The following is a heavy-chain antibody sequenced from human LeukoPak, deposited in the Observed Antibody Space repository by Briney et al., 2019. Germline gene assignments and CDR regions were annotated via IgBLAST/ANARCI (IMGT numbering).Heavy chain of an antibody. CDR3: ARRGMAARPPDYYYYMDV. V-gene: IGHV1-69*05. CDR2: IIPIFGTA. D-gene: IGHD6-6*01. J-gene: IGHJ6*03. CDR1: GGTFSSYA. Sequence: ASVKVSCKASGGTFSSYAISWVRQAPGQGLEWMGGIIPIFGTANYAQKFQGRVTITTDESTSTAYMELSSLRSEDTAVYYCARRGMAARPPDYYYYMDVWGKGTTVTVSS.